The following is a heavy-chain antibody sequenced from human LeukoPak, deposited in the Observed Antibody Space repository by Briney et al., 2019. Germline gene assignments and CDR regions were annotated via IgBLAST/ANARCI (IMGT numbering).Heavy chain of an antibody. CDR1: GFTFSSYA. Sequence: PGGSLRLSCAASGFTFSSYAMHWVRQAPGKGLEYASAISSNGDSTYYANSVKGRFTISRDNSKNTLYLQMGSLRAEDMAVYYCARGAKGDLYDYWGQGTLVTVSS. D-gene: IGHD2-21*01. CDR3: ARGAKGDLYDY. V-gene: IGHV3-64*01. J-gene: IGHJ4*02. CDR2: ISSNGDST.